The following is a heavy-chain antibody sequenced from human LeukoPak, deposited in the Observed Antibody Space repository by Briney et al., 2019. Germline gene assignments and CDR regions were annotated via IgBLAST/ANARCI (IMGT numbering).Heavy chain of an antibody. CDR2: ISYDGSLK. V-gene: IGHV3-30*03. CDR1: GFTFSSYG. D-gene: IGHD3-10*01. Sequence: GGSLRLSCAASGFTFSSYGMHWVRQAPGKGLEWVAVISYDGSLKYSSDSVKGRFTISRDNSKNTLYLQMNSLRAEDTAVYYCASANYYGSGSYRRPLDYWGQGTLVTVSS. CDR3: ASANYYGSGSYRRPLDY. J-gene: IGHJ4*02.